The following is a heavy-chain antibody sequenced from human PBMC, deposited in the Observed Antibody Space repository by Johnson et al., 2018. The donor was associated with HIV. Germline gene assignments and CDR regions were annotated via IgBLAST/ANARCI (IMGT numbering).Heavy chain of an antibody. V-gene: IGHV3-30-3*01. Sequence: ASGFPFRSYAMHWVRQAPGKGLEWVAVISYDETNSYDSDSVDVKGRFTISRDNSKNTLYLQMDSLRGEDTAVYYCARDHTNSGSYSTYAFDIWGQGTMVTVSS. CDR2: ISYDETNS. CDR3: ARDHTNSGSYSTYAFDI. CDR1: GFPFRSYA. J-gene: IGHJ3*02. D-gene: IGHD1-26*01.